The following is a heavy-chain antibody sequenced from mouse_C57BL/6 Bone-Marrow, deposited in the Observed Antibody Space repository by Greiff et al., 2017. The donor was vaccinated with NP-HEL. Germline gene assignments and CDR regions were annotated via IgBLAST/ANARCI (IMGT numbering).Heavy chain of an antibody. Sequence: VQLQHSGAELVRPGASVKLSCTASGFNIKDDYMHWVKQRPEQGLEWIGWIDPENGDTEYASKFQGKATITADTSSNTAYLQLSSLTSEDTAVYYCTKQYYGSSYGYAMDYWGQGTSVTVSS. J-gene: IGHJ4*01. D-gene: IGHD1-1*01. CDR2: IDPENGDT. V-gene: IGHV14-4*01. CDR3: TKQYYGSSYGYAMDY. CDR1: GFNIKDDY.